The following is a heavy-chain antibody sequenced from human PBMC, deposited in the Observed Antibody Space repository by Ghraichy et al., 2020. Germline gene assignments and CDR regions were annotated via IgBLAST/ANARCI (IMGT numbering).Heavy chain of an antibody. V-gene: IGHV3-48*03. J-gene: IGHJ4*02. Sequence: GGSLRLSCAASGYTFSDYEMTWVRQAPGKGLEWISYINGRGSTIYYADSVKGRFTISRDNAKNSLYLQMNSLRAEDMAVYYCARHGSGTLSPKFEYWGRGSLVTVSS. CDR3: ARHGSGTLSPKFEY. CDR2: INGRGSTI. D-gene: IGHD3-10*01. CDR1: GYTFSDYE.